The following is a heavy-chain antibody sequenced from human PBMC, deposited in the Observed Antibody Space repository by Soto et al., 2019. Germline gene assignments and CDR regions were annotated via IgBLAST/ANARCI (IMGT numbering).Heavy chain of an antibody. Sequence: GGSLRLSCAASGFTFSTYTMNWVRQAPGKGLECVSSISSSSSYIYYADSLKGRFTISRDNAKNSLYLQMNSLRAEDTAVYYCTSEYGMDVWGQGTTVTAP. CDR1: GFTFSTYT. CDR3: TSEYGMDV. CDR2: ISSSSSYI. J-gene: IGHJ6*02. V-gene: IGHV3-21*01.